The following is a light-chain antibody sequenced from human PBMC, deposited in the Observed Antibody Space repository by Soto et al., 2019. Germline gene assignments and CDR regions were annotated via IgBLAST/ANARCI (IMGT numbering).Light chain of an antibody. CDR1: TLPRKY. V-gene: IGLV3-10*01. Sequence: SYELTQPLSVSVSPGQTARITCSGDTLPRKYAYWYQKKSGQAPVLVIYDDNKRPSGIPERFSGASSGTMATLTISGAQVEDEADYSCYSTDSSGNHRVFGGGTKLTVL. CDR2: DDN. CDR3: YSTDSSGNHRV. J-gene: IGLJ3*02.